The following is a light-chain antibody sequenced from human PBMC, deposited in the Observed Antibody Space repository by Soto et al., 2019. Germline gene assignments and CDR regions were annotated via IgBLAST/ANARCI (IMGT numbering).Light chain of an antibody. J-gene: IGLJ3*02. CDR3: NSYAGSNNWG. CDR2: EVS. CDR1: SSDVGGYNY. Sequence: QSVLTQPPSASGSPGQSVTISCTGTSSDVGGYNYVSWYQQHPGKAPKLMIYEVSKRPSGVPDRFSGSKSGNTASLTVSGLQAEDEADYYCNSYAGSNNWGFGGGTKLPVL. V-gene: IGLV2-8*01.